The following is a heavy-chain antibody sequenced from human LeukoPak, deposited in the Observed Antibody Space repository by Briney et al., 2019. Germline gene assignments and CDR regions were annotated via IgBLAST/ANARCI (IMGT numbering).Heavy chain of an antibody. CDR1: GGSFSGYY. D-gene: IGHD5-12*01. Sequence: SETLSLTCAVYGGSFSGYYWSWIRQPPGKGLDWIGEINHSGSTNYNPSLKSRVTISVDTSKNQFSLKLSSVTAADTAVYYCARGVATISRHYFDYWGQGTLVTVSS. CDR3: ARGVATISRHYFDY. V-gene: IGHV4-34*01. J-gene: IGHJ4*02. CDR2: INHSGST.